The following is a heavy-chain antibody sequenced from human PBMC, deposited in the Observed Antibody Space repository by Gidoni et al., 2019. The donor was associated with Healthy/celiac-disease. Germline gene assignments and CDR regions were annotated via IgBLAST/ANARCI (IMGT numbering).Heavy chain of an antibody. CDR3: ARDGIAAAGATDY. V-gene: IGHV3-30-3*01. J-gene: IGHJ4*02. CDR1: GFTFSSYA. Sequence: QVQLVESGGGVVQPGRSLRLSCAASGFTFSSYAMHWVRQAPGKGLEWVAVISYDGSNKYYADSVKGRFTISRDNSKNTLYLQMNSLRAEDTAVYYCARDGIAAAGATDYWGQGTLVTVSS. CDR2: ISYDGSNK. D-gene: IGHD6-13*01.